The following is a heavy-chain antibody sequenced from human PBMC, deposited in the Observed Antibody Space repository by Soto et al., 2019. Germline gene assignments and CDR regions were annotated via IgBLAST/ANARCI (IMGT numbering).Heavy chain of an antibody. CDR1: GFTFSNYA. J-gene: IGHJ4*02. V-gene: IGHV3-23*01. D-gene: IGHD1-1*01. Sequence: EVQLLESGGGLVQPGGSLRLSCAASGFTFSNYAMSWVRQAPGKGLEWVSSISGSGGSTYYADSVKGRFTISRDNSKNTVYLQMNSLRIEDTAVYYCAKETTRSAIDLDYWGQGTLGTVAS. CDR2: ISGSGGST. CDR3: AKETTRSAIDLDY.